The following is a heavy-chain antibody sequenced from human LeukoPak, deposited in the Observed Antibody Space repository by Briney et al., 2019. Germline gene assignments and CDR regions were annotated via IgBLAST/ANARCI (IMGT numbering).Heavy chain of an antibody. CDR3: ATDNPGWLRLPAGPGYGMDV. D-gene: IGHD5-12*01. CDR1: GYTLTELS. V-gene: IGHV1-24*01. J-gene: IGHJ6*02. CDR2: FDPEDGET. Sequence: ASVKVSCKVSGYTLTELSMHWVRQAPGKGLEWMGGFDPEDGETIYAQKFQGRVTMTEDTSTDTAYMELSSLRSEDTAVYYCATDNPGWLRLPAGPGYGMDVWGQGTTVTVSS.